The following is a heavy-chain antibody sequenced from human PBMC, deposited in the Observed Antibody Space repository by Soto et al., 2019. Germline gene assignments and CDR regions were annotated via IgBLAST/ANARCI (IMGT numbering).Heavy chain of an antibody. CDR1: GFTFSSYS. Sequence: GGSLRLSCAASGFTFSSYSMNWVRQAPGKGLEWVSYISSSSSTIYYADSVKGRFTISRDNAKNSLYLQMNSLRAEDTAVYYCARERVFHYMDVWGKGTTVTVPS. J-gene: IGHJ6*03. CDR3: ARERVFHYMDV. CDR2: ISSSSSTI. V-gene: IGHV3-48*01.